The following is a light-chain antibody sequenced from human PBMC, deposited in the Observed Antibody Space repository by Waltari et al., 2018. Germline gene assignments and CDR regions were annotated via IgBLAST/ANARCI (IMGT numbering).Light chain of an antibody. CDR2: GAS. CDR3: QQYITYPLT. CDR1: QNVYIW. J-gene: IGKJ4*01. V-gene: IGKV1-5*01. Sequence: DIQMTQSPSTLSASVGDRVTITCRASQNVYIWLAWYQQKPGKAPKLLIYGASTLESGVPLRFSGSGSGTEFTLTISSLQPDDFATYYCQQYITYPLTFGGGARAEIK.